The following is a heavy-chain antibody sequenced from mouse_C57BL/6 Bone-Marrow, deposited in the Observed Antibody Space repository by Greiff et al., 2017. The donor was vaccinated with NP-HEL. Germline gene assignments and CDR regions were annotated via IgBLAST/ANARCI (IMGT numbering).Heavy chain of an antibody. V-gene: IGHV5-12*01. J-gene: IGHJ2*01. CDR1: GFTFSDYY. Sequence: EVKLMESGGGLVQPGGSLKLSCAASGFTFSDYYMYWVRQTPEKRLEWVAYISNGGGSTYYPDTVKGRFTISRDNAKNTLYLQMSRLKSEDTAMYYCARRENYYAYFDYWGQGTTLTVSS. CDR2: ISNGGGST. CDR3: ARRENYYAYFDY. D-gene: IGHD1-1*01.